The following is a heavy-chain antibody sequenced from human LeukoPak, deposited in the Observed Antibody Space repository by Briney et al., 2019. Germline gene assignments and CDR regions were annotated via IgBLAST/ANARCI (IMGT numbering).Heavy chain of an antibody. Sequence: QAGGSLRLSCAASGFTFSAYGMNWVRPAPGKGLEWVAIISFDGGTSYYADSVKGRFTISRDTSKNTLYLQMDSLRAEDTAVYYCAKSREGVPTRCLDSWGQGTLVTVSS. J-gene: IGHJ4*02. CDR1: GFTFSAYG. CDR3: AKSREGVPTRCLDS. D-gene: IGHD5-24*01. CDR2: ISFDGGTS. V-gene: IGHV3-30*18.